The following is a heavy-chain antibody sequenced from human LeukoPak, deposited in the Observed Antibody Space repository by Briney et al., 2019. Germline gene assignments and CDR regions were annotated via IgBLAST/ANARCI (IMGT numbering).Heavy chain of an antibody. Sequence: GGSLRLSCAASGFTFDDYAMHWVRQAPGKGLEWVSGISWNSGSIGYADSVKGRFTISRDNAKNSLYLQMNSLRAEDTALYYCAEASKWLLLRGSTFDYWGQGTLVTVSS. V-gene: IGHV3-9*01. CDR1: GFTFDDYA. J-gene: IGHJ4*02. D-gene: IGHD3-22*01. CDR3: AEASKWLLLRGSTFDY. CDR2: ISWNSGSI.